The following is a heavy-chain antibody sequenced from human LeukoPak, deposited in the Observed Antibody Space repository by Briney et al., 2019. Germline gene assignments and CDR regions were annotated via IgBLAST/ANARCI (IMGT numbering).Heavy chain of an antibody. CDR2: IYYSGST. CDR3: ARRSGYDSVDC. J-gene: IGHJ4*02. Sequence: SETLSLTCTVSGGSISSSSYYWGWIRQPPGKGLEWIGSIYYSGSTYYNPSLKSRVTISVDTSKNQFSLKLSSVTAADTAVYYCARRSGYDSVDCWGQGTLVTVSS. V-gene: IGHV4-39*01. CDR1: GGSISSSSYY. D-gene: IGHD5-12*01.